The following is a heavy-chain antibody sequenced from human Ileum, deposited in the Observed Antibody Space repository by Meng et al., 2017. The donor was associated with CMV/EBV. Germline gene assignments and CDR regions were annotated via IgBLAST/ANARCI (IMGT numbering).Heavy chain of an antibody. CDR1: GFTFSAYS. V-gene: IGHV3-21*05. J-gene: IGHJ4*02. CDR3: AKEQGSHGSWPQYSFDY. CDR2: SSSTTGYK. D-gene: IGHD6-13*01. Sequence: GESLKISCAASGFTFSAYSMSWVRRAPGKGLEWVAYSSSTTGYKYYADSVKGRFTISRDNAKKLLYLQMNSLRAEDTAIYYCAKEQGSHGSWPQYSFDYWGQGTRVTGSS.